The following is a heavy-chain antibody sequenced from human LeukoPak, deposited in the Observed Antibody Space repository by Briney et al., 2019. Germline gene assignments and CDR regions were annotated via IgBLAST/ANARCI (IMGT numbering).Heavy chain of an antibody. CDR1: GFTFDDYG. Sequence: PGGSLRLSCAASGFTFDDYGMSWVRQAPGKGLEWVSGINWNGGSTGYAGSVKGRFTISRDNAKNSLYLQMNSLRAEDTALYYCARDHYDFWSGYHDYWGQGTLVTVSS. CDR2: INWNGGST. V-gene: IGHV3-20*04. CDR3: ARDHYDFWSGYHDY. D-gene: IGHD3-3*01. J-gene: IGHJ4*02.